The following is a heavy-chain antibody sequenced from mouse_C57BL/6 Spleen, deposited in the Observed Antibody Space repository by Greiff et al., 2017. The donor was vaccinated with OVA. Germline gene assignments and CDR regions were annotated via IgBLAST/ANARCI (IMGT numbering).Heavy chain of an antibody. CDR3: AREGYGSSYC. CDR1: GYTFTSYW. V-gene: IGHV1-55*01. CDR2: IYPGSGST. Sequence: QVHVKQPGAELVKPGASVKMSCKASGYTFTSYWITWVKQRPGQGLEWIGEIYPGSGSTNYNEKFKSKATLTVDTSSSTAYLQLSSLTSEDSAVYYCAREGYGSSYCWGQGTTLTVSS. D-gene: IGHD1-1*01. J-gene: IGHJ2*01.